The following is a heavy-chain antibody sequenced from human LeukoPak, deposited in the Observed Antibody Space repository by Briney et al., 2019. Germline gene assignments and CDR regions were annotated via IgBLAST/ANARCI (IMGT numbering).Heavy chain of an antibody. CDR1: GGSISSGGYY. Sequence: SQTLSLTCTVSGGSISSGGYYWSWIRQPPGKGLEWIGYIYHSGSTYYNPSLKSRVTISVDRSKNQFSLKLSSVTAADTAVYYCARDKKGPFDYWGQGTLVTVSS. J-gene: IGHJ4*02. V-gene: IGHV4-30-2*01. CDR3: ARDKKGPFDY. CDR2: IYHSGST.